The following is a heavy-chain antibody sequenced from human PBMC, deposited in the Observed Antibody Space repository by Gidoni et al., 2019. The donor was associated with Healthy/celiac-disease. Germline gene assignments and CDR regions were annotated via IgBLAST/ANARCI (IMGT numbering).Heavy chain of an antibody. Sequence: QVQLQASGPGLVKPSQNLSLTCPVSGGSISRGGYYWSWIRPHPGKGLEWIGYIDYSGSTYYNPSLKSRVTISVDTSKNQFSLKLSSVTAADTAVYYCARDLNRSTAPHWFDPWGQGTLVTVSS. CDR2: IDYSGST. D-gene: IGHD1-1*01. CDR3: ARDLNRSTAPHWFDP. J-gene: IGHJ5*02. V-gene: IGHV4-31*03. CDR1: GGSISRGGYY.